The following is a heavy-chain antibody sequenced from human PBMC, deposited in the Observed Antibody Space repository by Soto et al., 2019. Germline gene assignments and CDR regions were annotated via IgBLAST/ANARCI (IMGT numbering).Heavy chain of an antibody. V-gene: IGHV3-23*01. J-gene: IGHJ5*02. CDR2: IRCCGGTA. CDR3: AKADGEQWLLPHLET. Sequence: EVQLLESGGDLVRPGESLRLSCAASGFNFNKYAMSWVRQAPGEGLEWVSGIRCCGGTASYEDSVKGRFNIASAASKNTLSLHINSLRVEDTAEYYCAKADGEQWLLPHLETWGRGTLVTVS. D-gene: IGHD6-19*01. CDR1: GFNFNKYA.